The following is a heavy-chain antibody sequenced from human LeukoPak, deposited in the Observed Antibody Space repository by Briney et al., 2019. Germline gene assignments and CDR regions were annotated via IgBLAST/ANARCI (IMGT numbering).Heavy chain of an antibody. V-gene: IGHV1-2*02. CDR1: GYTFTGYY. D-gene: IGHD6-13*01. J-gene: IGHJ5*02. CDR2: INPNSGGT. CDR3: AIRIAAAPNKNWFDP. Sequence: ASVKVSCKASGYTFTGYYMHWVRQAPGQGLEWMGWINPNSGGTNYAQKFQGRATMTRDTSISTAYMELSRLRSDDTAVYYCAIRIAAAPNKNWFDPWGQGTLVTVSS.